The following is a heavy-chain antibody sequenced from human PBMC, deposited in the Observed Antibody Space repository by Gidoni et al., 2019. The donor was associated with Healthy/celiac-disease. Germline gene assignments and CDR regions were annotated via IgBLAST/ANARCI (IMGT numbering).Heavy chain of an antibody. CDR1: GYTFTSYY. CDR2: INPSGGST. Sequence: QVQLVQSGAEVKKPGASVKVSCTASGYTFTSYYMHWVRQAPGQGLEWMGIINPSGGSTSYAQKFQGRVTMTRDTSTSTVYMELSSLRSEDTAVYYCARAIVVVVAASLVDAFDIWGQGTMVTVSS. CDR3: ARAIVVVVAASLVDAFDI. V-gene: IGHV1-46*01. D-gene: IGHD2-15*01. J-gene: IGHJ3*02.